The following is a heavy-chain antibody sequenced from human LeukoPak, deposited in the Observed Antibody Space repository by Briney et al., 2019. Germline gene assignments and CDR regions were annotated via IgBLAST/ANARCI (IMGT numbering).Heavy chain of an antibody. J-gene: IGHJ4*02. CDR1: TFTFGSDW. D-gene: IGHD3-9*01. V-gene: IGHV3-7*01. CDR2: INQEGSES. CDR3: ARDLVPRHNDILTGYFLSGSFDY. Sequence: GGSLRLSCTASTFTFGSDWMSWVRQAPGKGLEGVADINQEGSESYYVDSVKGRVTISRDNAENSLYLQLNRLRAADTAAYYCARDLVPRHNDILTGYFLSGSFDYWGQGNLVTVSS.